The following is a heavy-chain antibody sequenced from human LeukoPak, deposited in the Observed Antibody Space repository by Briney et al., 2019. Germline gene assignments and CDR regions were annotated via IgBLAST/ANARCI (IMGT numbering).Heavy chain of an antibody. CDR1: GFTFSSYE. CDR2: ISGSGATI. Sequence: GGSLRLSCAASGFTFSSYEMNWVRQAPGKGLEWVSYISGSGATIYYADSVKGRFTISRDNAKNSLYLLMNSLRVEDTAVYYCARDVVGLGYSDYWGQGTVVTVSS. D-gene: IGHD2-21*01. J-gene: IGHJ4*02. V-gene: IGHV3-48*03. CDR3: ARDVVGLGYSDY.